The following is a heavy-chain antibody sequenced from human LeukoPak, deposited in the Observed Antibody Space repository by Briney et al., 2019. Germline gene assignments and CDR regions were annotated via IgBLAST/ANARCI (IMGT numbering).Heavy chain of an antibody. Sequence: SETLSLTCTVSGGSISSSSYYWGWIRQPPGKGLEWIGSIYYSGSTYYNPSLKSRVTISVDTSKNQFSLKLSSVTAADTAVYYCARGYDSSGYYSRPYYYYYYMDVWGKGTTVTVSS. D-gene: IGHD3-22*01. V-gene: IGHV4-39*07. CDR3: ARGYDSSGYYSRPYYYYYYMDV. CDR2: IYYSGST. J-gene: IGHJ6*03. CDR1: GGSISSSSYY.